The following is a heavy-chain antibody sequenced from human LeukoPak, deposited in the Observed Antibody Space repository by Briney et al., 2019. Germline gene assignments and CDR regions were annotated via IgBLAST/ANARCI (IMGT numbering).Heavy chain of an antibody. J-gene: IGHJ3*02. V-gene: IGHV3-21*01. CDR1: GFTFSSYN. Sequence: PGGSLRLSCAASGFTFSSYNMNWVRQAPGKGLEWVSSISSNSTYIHYADSLKGRFTISRDNAKNSLYLQMNSLRAEDTGVYYCARAGRHGPSAFDIWGQGTMVTVS. CDR2: ISSNSTYI. CDR3: ARAGRHGPSAFDI.